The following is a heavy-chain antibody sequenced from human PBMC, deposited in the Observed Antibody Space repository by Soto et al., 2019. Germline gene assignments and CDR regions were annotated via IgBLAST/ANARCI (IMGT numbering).Heavy chain of an antibody. Sequence: GGSLRLSCAASGFTFSSYGMHWVRQAPGKGLEWVAVISYDGSNKYYADSVKGRFTISRDNSKNTLYLQMNSLRAEDTAVYYCAKEDIVVVPAATEDYYYYMDVWGKGTTVTVSS. CDR3: AKEDIVVVPAATEDYYYYMDV. V-gene: IGHV3-30*18. J-gene: IGHJ6*03. D-gene: IGHD2-2*01. CDR2: ISYDGSNK. CDR1: GFTFSSYG.